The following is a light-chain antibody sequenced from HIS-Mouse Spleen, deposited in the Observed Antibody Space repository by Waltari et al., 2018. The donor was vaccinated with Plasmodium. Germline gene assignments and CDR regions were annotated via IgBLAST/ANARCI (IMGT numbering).Light chain of an antibody. J-gene: IGLJ3*02. V-gene: IGLV2-14*03. CDR1: SSDVGGYNY. CDR3: SSYTSSSTRV. CDR2: DVS. Sequence: QSALTQPASVSGSPGQSITISCTGTSSDVGGYNYVSWYQQHPGKAPKLMIYDVSNQPSGVSNRFSGSKSGNTASLTNSGLQAEDEADYYCSSYTSSSTRVFGGGTKLTVL.